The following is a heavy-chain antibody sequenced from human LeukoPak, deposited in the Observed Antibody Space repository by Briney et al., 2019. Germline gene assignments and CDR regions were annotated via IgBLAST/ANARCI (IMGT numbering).Heavy chain of an antibody. CDR2: ISSSSSTI. D-gene: IGHD6-6*01. Sequence: PGGSLRLSCAASGFTFSFYSMNWVRQAPGKGLEWVSYISSSSSTIYYADSVKGRFTISRDNAKNSLYLQMNSLRAEDTAVYYCARDLTTSSTAYFHHWGQGTLVTVSS. J-gene: IGHJ1*01. CDR1: GFTFSFYS. CDR3: ARDLTTSSTAYFHH. V-gene: IGHV3-48*04.